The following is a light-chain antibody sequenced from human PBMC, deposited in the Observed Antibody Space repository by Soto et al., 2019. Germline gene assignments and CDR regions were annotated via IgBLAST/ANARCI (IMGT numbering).Light chain of an antibody. Sequence: QSVLTQPPSVSGAPGQRVTISCTGSSSNIGAGYDVHWYQQLPGTAPKLLIYGNSNRPSGVPDRFSGSKSGTSASLAITGLRAEYEADYYCQSYDSSLSAWVFGGGTKLTVL. CDR2: GNS. V-gene: IGLV1-40*01. CDR1: SSNIGAGYD. J-gene: IGLJ3*02. CDR3: QSYDSSLSAWV.